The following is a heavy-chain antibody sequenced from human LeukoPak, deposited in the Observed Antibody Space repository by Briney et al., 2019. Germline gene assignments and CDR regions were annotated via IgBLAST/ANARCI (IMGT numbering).Heavy chain of an antibody. J-gene: IGHJ4*02. CDR3: ARGPEVVPAAIGLDY. D-gene: IGHD2-2*02. Sequence: GASVKVSCKASGYTFTSYYMHWVRQAPGQGLEWMGIINPSGGSTSYAQKFQGRVTMTRDTSTSTVYMELSSLRSEDTAVYYCARGPEVVPAAIGLDYWGQGTLVTVSS. CDR2: INPSGGST. CDR1: GYTFTSYY. V-gene: IGHV1-46*01.